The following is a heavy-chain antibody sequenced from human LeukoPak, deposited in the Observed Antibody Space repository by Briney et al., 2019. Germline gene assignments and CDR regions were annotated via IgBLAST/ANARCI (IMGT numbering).Heavy chain of an antibody. V-gene: IGHV6-1*01. CDR3: ARARGYFDL. CDR1: GDSVSSNSAA. J-gene: IGHJ2*01. Sequence: SQTLSLTCAISGDSVSSNSAAWSWIRQSPSRGLEWLGRTYYSSKWNNNYAISVKSRITINPDTSKNQFSLQLNSVTPEDTGVYYCARARGYFDLWGRGTLVTVSS. CDR2: TYYSSKWNN. D-gene: IGHD3-10*01.